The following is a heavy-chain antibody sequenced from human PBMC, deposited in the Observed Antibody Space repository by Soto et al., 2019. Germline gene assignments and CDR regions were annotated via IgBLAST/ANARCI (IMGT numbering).Heavy chain of an antibody. Sequence: PSETLSLTCTVSGGSISSSSYYWGWIRQPPGKGLEWIGSIYYSGSTYYNPSLKSRVTISVDTSKNQFSLKLSSVTAADTAVYYCARGRTTMIVVAASHGPQTNFDYWGQGTLVTVSS. J-gene: IGHJ4*02. D-gene: IGHD3-22*01. CDR1: GGSISSSSYY. V-gene: IGHV4-39*01. CDR3: ARGRTTMIVVAASHGPQTNFDY. CDR2: IYYSGST.